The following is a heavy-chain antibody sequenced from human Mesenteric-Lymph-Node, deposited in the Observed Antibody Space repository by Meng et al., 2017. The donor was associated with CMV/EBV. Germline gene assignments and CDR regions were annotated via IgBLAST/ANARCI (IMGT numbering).Heavy chain of an antibody. D-gene: IGHD1-1*01. CDR2: IYVKTGVT. V-gene: IGHV1-2*02. CDR1: GYTFTDYY. Sequence: ASVKVSCKASGYTFTDYYLHWMRRAPGQGLEWMGWIYVKTGVTDYAQKFQGRVTMTRDTSISTVYMELSRLRSDDTAVYHCARVIVTGRADFRHWGQGTLVTVSS. J-gene: IGHJ1*01. CDR3: ARVIVTGRADFRH.